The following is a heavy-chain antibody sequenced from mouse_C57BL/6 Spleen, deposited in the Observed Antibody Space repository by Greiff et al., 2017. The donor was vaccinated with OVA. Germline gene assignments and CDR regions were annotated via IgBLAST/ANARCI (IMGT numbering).Heavy chain of an antibody. Sequence: EVKVVESGGGLVKPGGSLKLSCAASGFTFSSYAMSWVRQTPEKRLEWVATISDGGSYTYYPDNVKGRFTISRDNAKNNLYLQMSHLKSEDTAMYYCARGTTVVYFDVWGTGTTVTVSS. CDR2: ISDGGSYT. CDR1: GFTFSSYA. D-gene: IGHD1-1*01. CDR3: ARGTTVVYFDV. J-gene: IGHJ1*03. V-gene: IGHV5-4*03.